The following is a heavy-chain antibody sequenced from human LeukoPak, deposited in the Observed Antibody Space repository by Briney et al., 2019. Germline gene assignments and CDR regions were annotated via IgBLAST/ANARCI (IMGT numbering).Heavy chain of an antibody. D-gene: IGHD3-10*01. CDR3: ARGGSGYYYGSGSHFDY. Sequence: KSGGSLRLSCAASGFTFSSYEMNWVRQAPGKGLEWVSSISGSSSYIYYADSVKGRFTISRDNAKNSLYLQMNSLKTEDTAVYYCARGGSGYYYGSGSHFDYWGQGTLVTVSS. V-gene: IGHV3-21*04. J-gene: IGHJ4*02. CDR2: ISGSSSYI. CDR1: GFTFSSYE.